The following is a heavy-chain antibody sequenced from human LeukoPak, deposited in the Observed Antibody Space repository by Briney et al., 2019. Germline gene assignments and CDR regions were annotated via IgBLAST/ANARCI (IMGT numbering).Heavy chain of an antibody. D-gene: IGHD3-10*01. V-gene: IGHV4-30-2*01. J-gene: IGHJ4*02. CDR3: ASNAGGLWFGESNTFDY. CDR2: IYHSGST. CDR1: GGSISSGGYS. Sequence: SETLSLTCAVSGGSISSGGYSWSWIRQPPGKGLEWIGYIYHSGSTYYNPSLKSRVTISVDRSKNQFSLKLSSVTAADTAVYYCASNAGGLWFGESNTFDYWGQGTLVTVSS.